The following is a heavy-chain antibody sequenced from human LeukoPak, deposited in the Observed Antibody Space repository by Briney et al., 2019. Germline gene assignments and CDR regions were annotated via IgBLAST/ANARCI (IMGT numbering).Heavy chain of an antibody. CDR3: ARDSYSSSTSCYWVY. Sequence: GASVKVSCKASGYTFTGYYMHWVRQAPGQGLEWMGWINPNSGGTNYAQKFQGRVTMTRDTSISTAYMELSRLRSDDTAVYYCARDSYSSSTSCYWVYWGQGTLVTVSS. V-gene: IGHV1-2*02. J-gene: IGHJ4*02. CDR2: INPNSGGT. CDR1: GYTFTGYY. D-gene: IGHD2-2*01.